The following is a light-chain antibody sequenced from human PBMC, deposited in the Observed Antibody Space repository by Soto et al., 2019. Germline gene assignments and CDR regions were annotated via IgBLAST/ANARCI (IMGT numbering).Light chain of an antibody. CDR1: QSISSY. CDR3: QQSYSTRFT. CDR2: AAS. V-gene: IGKV1-39*01. Sequence: DIQMTQSPSSLSASLGDRVTITCRASQSISSYLNWYQQNPGQAPTLLVYAASSLQSGVPSRFSGSGSGTDFTLTIRSLQPEDFATYFCQQSYSTRFTFGPGTKVDIK. J-gene: IGKJ3*01.